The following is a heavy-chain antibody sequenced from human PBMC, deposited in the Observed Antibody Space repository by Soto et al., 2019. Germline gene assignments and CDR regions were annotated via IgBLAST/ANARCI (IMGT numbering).Heavy chain of an antibody. D-gene: IGHD3-3*01. Sequence: GGSLRLSCSASGFAFHMYAISWVRQAPGRGLEWVSAMSASGGSTYYADSVKGRFTISRDNFKKTLYLQMNSLRADDTGVYYCAKVASYDFWSGYKDVYFDHWGQGTQVTV. V-gene: IGHV3-23*01. CDR3: AKVASYDFWSGYKDVYFDH. CDR2: MSASGGST. CDR1: GFAFHMYA. J-gene: IGHJ4*02.